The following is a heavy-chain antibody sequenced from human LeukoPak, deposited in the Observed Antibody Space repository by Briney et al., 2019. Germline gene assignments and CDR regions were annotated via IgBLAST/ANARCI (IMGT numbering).Heavy chain of an antibody. V-gene: IGHV1-69*04. CDR3: ARYGAYYYDSSGYSPLDY. Sequence: GASVKVSCKASGGTFSSYAISWVRQAPGQGLEWVGRIIPILGIANYAQKFQGRVTITADKSTSTAYMELSSLRSEDTAVYYCARYGAYYYDSSGYSPLDYWGQGTLVTVSS. J-gene: IGHJ4*02. D-gene: IGHD3-22*01. CDR1: GGTFSSYA. CDR2: IIPILGIA.